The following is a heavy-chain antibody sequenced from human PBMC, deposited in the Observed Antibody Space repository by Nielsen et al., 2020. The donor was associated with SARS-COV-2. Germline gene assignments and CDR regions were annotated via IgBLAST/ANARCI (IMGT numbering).Heavy chain of an antibody. J-gene: IGHJ5*02. CDR3: ARVSGSGSGSYPRTKGDNWFDP. Sequence: SETLSLTCTVSGGSISSGDYYWSWIRQPPGNGLEWIGYIYYSGSTYYNPSLKSRVTISVDTSKNQFSLKLSSVTAADTAVYYCARVSGSGSGSYPRTKGDNWFDPWGQGTLVTVSS. CDR2: IYYSGST. V-gene: IGHV4-30-4*01. CDR1: GGSISSGDYY. D-gene: IGHD3-10*01.